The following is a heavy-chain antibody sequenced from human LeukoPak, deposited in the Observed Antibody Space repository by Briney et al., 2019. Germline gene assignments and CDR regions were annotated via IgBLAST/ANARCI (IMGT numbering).Heavy chain of an antibody. CDR1: GFTFSSYG. Sequence: GRSLRLSCAASGFTFSSYGMHWVRQAPGKGLEWVVVIWYDGSNEYYADSVKGRFTISRDNPKNTLYLQMNSLRAEDTAVYYCAKLGYCSSTSCYKSGSDYWGQGTLATVSS. CDR3: AKLGYCSSTSCYKSGSDY. CDR2: IWYDGSNE. V-gene: IGHV3-33*06. D-gene: IGHD2-2*02. J-gene: IGHJ4*02.